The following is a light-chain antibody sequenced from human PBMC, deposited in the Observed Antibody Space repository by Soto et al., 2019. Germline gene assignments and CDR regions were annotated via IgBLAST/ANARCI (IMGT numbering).Light chain of an antibody. V-gene: IGLV2-14*01. CDR3: SSYTTSNTRQIV. J-gene: IGLJ1*01. CDR1: SRDVGGYNY. CDR2: DVS. Sequence: QSALTQPPSVSGSPGQSITISCTGNSRDVGGYNYVSWYQQHPGKAPKFMIYDVSNRPSGVSNRFSGSKSGNTASLTISGLQAEEEADYYCSSYTTSNTRQIVFGTGTKVTVL.